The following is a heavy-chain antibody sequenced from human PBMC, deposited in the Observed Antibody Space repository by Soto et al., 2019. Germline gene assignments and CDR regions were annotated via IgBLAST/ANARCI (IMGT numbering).Heavy chain of an antibody. CDR3: ARQPYDSTGYYYGA. Sequence: QLQLQESGPGLVKPSETLSLTCTVYGGSFSSSTYYCGWIRQPPGKVLEWIGSMYSGVNTYYNPSLNSRVAVSVDTSKNHFSMKLTSVTAADTAMYYCARQPYDSTGYYYGAWGQGTLVTVSS. CDR2: MYSGVNT. V-gene: IGHV4-39*01. D-gene: IGHD3-22*01. J-gene: IGHJ5*02. CDR1: GGSFSSSTYY.